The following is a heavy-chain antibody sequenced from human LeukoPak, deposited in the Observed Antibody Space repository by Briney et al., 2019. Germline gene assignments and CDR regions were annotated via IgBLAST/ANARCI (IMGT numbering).Heavy chain of an antibody. V-gene: IGHV1-24*01. J-gene: IGHJ4*02. CDR2: FDPEDGET. Sequence: ASVKVSCKVSGYTLTGLSMHWVRQAPGKGLEWMGGFDPEDGETIYAQKFQGRVTMTEDTSTDTAYMELSSLRSEDTAVYYCATAKFLITSLDYWGQGTLVTVSS. D-gene: IGHD3-3*01. CDR3: ATAKFLITSLDY. CDR1: GYTLTGLS.